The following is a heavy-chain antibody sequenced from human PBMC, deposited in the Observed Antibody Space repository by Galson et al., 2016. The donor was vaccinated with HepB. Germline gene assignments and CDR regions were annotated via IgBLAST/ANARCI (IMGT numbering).Heavy chain of an antibody. Sequence: SLRLSCAASGFIVSSNYMSWVRQAPGKGLEWVAVASYDGSNNYYPDSVKDRFTVSRDNSKNTLYLQMNSLRTEDTAVYYCARDANLAYCRGDCYWFDYWGPGTLVTVSS. D-gene: IGHD2-21*02. CDR3: ARDANLAYCRGDCYWFDY. V-gene: IGHV3-30-3*01. CDR2: ASYDGSNN. CDR1: GFIVSSNY. J-gene: IGHJ4*02.